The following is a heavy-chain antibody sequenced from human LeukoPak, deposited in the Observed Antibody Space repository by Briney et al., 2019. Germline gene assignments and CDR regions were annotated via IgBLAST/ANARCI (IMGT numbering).Heavy chain of an antibody. J-gene: IGHJ4*02. V-gene: IGHV3-23*01. CDR3: AKDQERWLQLLDFDY. CDR1: GFTFSSYA. D-gene: IGHD5-24*01. CDR2: ISGSGGST. Sequence: QPGGSLRLSCAAPGFTFSSYAMSWARQAPGKGLEWVSAISGSGGSTYYADSVKGRFTISRDNSKNTLYLQMNSLRAEDTAVYYCAKDQERWLQLLDFDYWGQGTLVTVSS.